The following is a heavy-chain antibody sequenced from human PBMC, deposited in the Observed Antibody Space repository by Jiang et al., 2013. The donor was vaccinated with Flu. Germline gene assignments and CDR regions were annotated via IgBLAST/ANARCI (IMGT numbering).Heavy chain of an antibody. J-gene: IGHJ6*02. CDR3: ARHPDPKLNWDFFGMDV. Sequence: PGESLKISCTGSGHRVTAYWIGWVRQMPGKGLETMGVIYPDDSDTRYSPPFQGQVTISVDKSISTAYLQWSSLKASDTAMYYCARHPDPKLNWDFFGMDVWGQGTTVTVSS. CDR2: IYPDDSDT. CDR1: GHRVTAYW. V-gene: IGHV5-51*01. D-gene: IGHD7-27*01.